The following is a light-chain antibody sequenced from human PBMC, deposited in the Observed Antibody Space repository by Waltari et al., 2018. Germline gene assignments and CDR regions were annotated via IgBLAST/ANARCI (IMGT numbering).Light chain of an antibody. V-gene: IGKV1-9*01. CDR2: ASS. Sequence: IQLTQSPSSLSASVGDRVTLACRASQGISSYLAWYQQKPGKAPKLLLDASSALRNGVPSRCSGSGCGTDFTLTISSLQPEDFATYYCQQVNSYPFTFGPGTTVDIK. CDR3: QQVNSYPFT. CDR1: QGISSY. J-gene: IGKJ3*01.